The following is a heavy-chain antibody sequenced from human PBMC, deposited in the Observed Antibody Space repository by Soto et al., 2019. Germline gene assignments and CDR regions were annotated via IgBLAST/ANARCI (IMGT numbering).Heavy chain of an antibody. Sequence: SVKVSCKASGGTFSNYAITWVRQAPGQGLEWLGRIIPIFGSANYAQKYQGRVTNNADESTTTAYMKLSSLRFDDTAVYYCAKDGGKDGYFGNWFDPWGQGTLVTVSS. CDR3: AKDGGKDGYFGNWFDP. D-gene: IGHD5-12*01. V-gene: IGHV1-69*13. CDR1: GGTFSNYA. CDR2: IIPIFGSA. J-gene: IGHJ5*02.